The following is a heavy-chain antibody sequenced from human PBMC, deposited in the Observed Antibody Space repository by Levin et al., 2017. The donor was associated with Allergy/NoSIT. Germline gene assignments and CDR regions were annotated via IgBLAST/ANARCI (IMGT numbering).Heavy chain of an antibody. Sequence: KISCKASGDTFRSYALNWVRQAPGQGLEWMGGITPIFGIPNYAQKFQGRVTITADDSTSTAYMELSSLTSADTAMYYCAREAGNLGALDIWGQGTMVTVSS. CDR1: GDTFRSYA. D-gene: IGHD6-13*01. CDR3: AREAGNLGALDI. CDR2: ITPIFGIP. V-gene: IGHV1-69*01. J-gene: IGHJ3*02.